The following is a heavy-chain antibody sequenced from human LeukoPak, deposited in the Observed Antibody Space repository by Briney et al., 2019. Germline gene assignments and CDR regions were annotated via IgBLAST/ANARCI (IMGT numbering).Heavy chain of an antibody. CDR1: GASIGSYY. Sequence: PSETLSLTCTVSGASIGSYYWSWIRQPPGKGLEWIGYIFYSGSTNYNPSLKSRVTMSVDTSKNQFSLKLSSVTAADTAVYYCARDVTVAPYYDFWSGAYYGGAFDIWGQGTMVTVSS. D-gene: IGHD3-3*01. CDR2: IFYSGST. J-gene: IGHJ3*02. V-gene: IGHV4-59*12. CDR3: ARDVTVAPYYDFWSGAYYGGAFDI.